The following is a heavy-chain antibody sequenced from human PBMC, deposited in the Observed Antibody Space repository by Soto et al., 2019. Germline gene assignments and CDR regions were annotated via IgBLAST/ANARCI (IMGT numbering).Heavy chain of an antibody. D-gene: IGHD3-22*01. V-gene: IGHV3-53*01. CDR2: IYSGGST. CDR3: ARITMIVVVITSPADLPLGMDV. J-gene: IGHJ6*02. CDR1: GFTVSSNY. Sequence: GGSLRLSCAASGFTVSSNYMSWVRQAPGKGLEWVSVIYSGGSTYYADSVKGRFTISRDNSKNTLYLQMNSLRAEDTAVYYCARITMIVVVITSPADLPLGMDVGGQGTTVTVSS.